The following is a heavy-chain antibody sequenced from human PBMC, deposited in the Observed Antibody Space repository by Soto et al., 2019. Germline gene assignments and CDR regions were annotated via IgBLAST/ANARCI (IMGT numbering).Heavy chain of an antibody. D-gene: IGHD3-10*01. V-gene: IGHV3-48*02. CDR2: ISSSSSTR. J-gene: IGHJ4*02. CDR3: ARDYGSGSYWGYLDY. Sequence: GGSLRLSCAASGFTFRFYSMNWVRQAPGKGLEWVSYISSSSSTRYYADSVKGRFAISRDNAKNSLFLQMNSLRDEDTAVYYCARDYGSGSYWGYLDYWGQGTLVTVSS. CDR1: GFTFRFYS.